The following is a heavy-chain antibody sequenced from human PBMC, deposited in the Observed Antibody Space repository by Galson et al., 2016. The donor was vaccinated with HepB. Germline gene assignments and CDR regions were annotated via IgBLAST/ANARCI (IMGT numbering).Heavy chain of an antibody. V-gene: IGHV3-74*01. CDR3: ARDRGTWILWFGDN. CDR1: GFSFSGHW. J-gene: IGHJ4*02. Sequence: SLRLSCAASGFSFSGHWMHWVRQVPGKGLEWVGRINTGGTFTTYADSVKGRFTISRDNVKNTVSLQMNGLRVDDTAMYYCARDRGTWILWFGDNWGEGTLVTVPT. D-gene: IGHD3-10*01. CDR2: INTGGTFT.